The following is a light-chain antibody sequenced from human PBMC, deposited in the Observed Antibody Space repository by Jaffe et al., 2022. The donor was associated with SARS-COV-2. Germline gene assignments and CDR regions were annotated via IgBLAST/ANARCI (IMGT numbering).Light chain of an antibody. J-gene: IGKJ1*01. CDR1: QSVLYSSNNKNY. V-gene: IGKV4-1*01. CDR2: WAS. CDR3: QQYYSTPPT. Sequence: DIVMTQSPDSLAVSLGERATINCKSSQSVLYSSNNKNYFAWYQLKPGQPPKLLIYWASTRESGVPDRFSGSGSGTDFTLTISSLQAEDVAVYYCQQYYSTPPTFGQGTKVEIK.